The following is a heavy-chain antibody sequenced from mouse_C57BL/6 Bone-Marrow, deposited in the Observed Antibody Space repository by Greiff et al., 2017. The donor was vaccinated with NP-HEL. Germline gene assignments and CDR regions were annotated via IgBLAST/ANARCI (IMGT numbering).Heavy chain of an antibody. J-gene: IGHJ2*01. CDR3: ARSYDGVDY. Sequence: EVKVVESGGDLVKPGGSLKLSCAASGFTFSSYGMSWVRQTPDKRLEWVATISSGGSYTYYPDSVKGRFTISRDNAKNTLYLQMSSLKSEDTAMYYCARSYDGVDYWGQGTTLTVSS. D-gene: IGHD2-12*01. CDR2: ISSGGSYT. CDR1: GFTFSSYG. V-gene: IGHV5-6*01.